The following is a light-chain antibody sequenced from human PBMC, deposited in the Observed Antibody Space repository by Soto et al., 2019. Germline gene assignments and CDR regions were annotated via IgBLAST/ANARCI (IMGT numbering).Light chain of an antibody. J-gene: IGKJ1*01. CDR1: LCISIN. CDR3: QQYNKWPQT. V-gene: IGKV3-15*01. CDR2: GAS. Sequence: EIVMTQSPATLSVSPGESVTLSCRASLCISINLAWYQQRPGQAPRLLIYGASTRATGVPARFSGSGSGTDFTLTISSLQSEDLAVYHCQQYNKWPQTFGQGTKGGYQ.